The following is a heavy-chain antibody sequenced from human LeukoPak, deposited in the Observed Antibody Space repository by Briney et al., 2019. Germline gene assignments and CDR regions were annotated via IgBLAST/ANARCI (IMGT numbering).Heavy chain of an antibody. CDR3: ARRITSGGNDAFDI. J-gene: IGHJ3*02. CDR2: IYPGDSDT. V-gene: IGHV5-51*01. Sequence: GESLKISCKGSGYSFTSYWIGWVRQIPGKGLEWMGIIYPGDSDTRYSPSFQGQVTISADKSVSTTYLQWSSLKASDTAMYYCARRITSGGNDAFDIWGQGTMVTVSS. D-gene: IGHD1-1*01. CDR1: GYSFTSYW.